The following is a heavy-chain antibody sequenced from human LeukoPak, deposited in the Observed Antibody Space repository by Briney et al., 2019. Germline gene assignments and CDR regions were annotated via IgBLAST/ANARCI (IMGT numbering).Heavy chain of an antibody. Sequence: GGSLRLSCAASGFTFSSYWMSWVRQAPGKGLEWVANIKQDGSEKYYVDSVKGLFTISRDNAKNSLYLQMNSLRAEDTAVYYCARTAYCGGDCSSPLDAFDIWGQGTMVTVSS. D-gene: IGHD2-21*02. CDR3: ARTAYCGGDCSSPLDAFDI. V-gene: IGHV3-7*04. CDR1: GFTFSSYW. J-gene: IGHJ3*02. CDR2: IKQDGSEK.